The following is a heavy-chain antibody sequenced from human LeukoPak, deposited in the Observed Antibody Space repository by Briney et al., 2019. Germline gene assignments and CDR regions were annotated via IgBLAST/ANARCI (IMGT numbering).Heavy chain of an antibody. CDR3: ARGNYDFWSGYSGGWFDP. V-gene: IGHV4-39*07. CDR1: GGSISSSSYY. J-gene: IGHJ5*02. Sequence: SETLSLTCTVSGGSISSSSYYWGWIRQPPGKGLEWIGSIYYSGSTYYNPSLKSRVTISVDTSKNQFFLKLSSVTAADTAVYYCARGNYDFWSGYSGGWFDPWGQGTLVTVSS. D-gene: IGHD3-3*01. CDR2: IYYSGST.